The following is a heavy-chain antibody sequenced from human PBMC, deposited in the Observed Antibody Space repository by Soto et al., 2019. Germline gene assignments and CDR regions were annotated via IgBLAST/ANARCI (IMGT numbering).Heavy chain of an antibody. Sequence: PGGSLRLSCAASGFTFSSHSMNWVRQAPGKGLEWVSSISSSSSYIYYADSVKGRFTISRDNAKNSLYLQMNSLRAEDTAVYYCARALYYDSSGYYYGNYYYYGMDVWGQGTTVTVSS. J-gene: IGHJ6*02. D-gene: IGHD3-22*01. CDR2: ISSSSSYI. CDR1: GFTFSSHS. V-gene: IGHV3-21*01. CDR3: ARALYYDSSGYYYGNYYYYGMDV.